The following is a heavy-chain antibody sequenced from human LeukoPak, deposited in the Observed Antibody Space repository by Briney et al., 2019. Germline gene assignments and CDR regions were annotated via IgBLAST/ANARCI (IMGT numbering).Heavy chain of an antibody. V-gene: IGHV1-2*02. CDR1: GYTFTGYY. J-gene: IGHJ4*02. D-gene: IGHD3-16*02. CDR2: INPNSGGT. CDR3: ARGFGGVIDVIDY. Sequence: ASVRVSCKASGYTFTGYYMHWVRQAPGQGLEWMGWINPNSGGTNYAQKFQGRVIMTRGTSISTAYMELSRLRSDDTAVYYCARGFGGVIDVIDYWGQGTLVTVSS.